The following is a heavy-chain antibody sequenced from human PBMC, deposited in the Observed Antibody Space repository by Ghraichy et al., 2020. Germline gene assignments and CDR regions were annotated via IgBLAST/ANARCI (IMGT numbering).Heavy chain of an antibody. J-gene: IGHJ6*02. D-gene: IGHD6-13*01. CDR3: ARDESSSWTTYYYYGMDV. V-gene: IGHV3-21*01. CDR2: ISSSSSYI. CDR1: GFTFSSYS. Sequence: GESLNISCAASGFTFSSYSMNWVRQAPGKGLEWVSSISSSSSYIYYADSVKGRFTISRDNAKNSLYLQMNSLRAEDTAVYYCARDESSSWTTYYYYGMDVWGQGTTVTVSS.